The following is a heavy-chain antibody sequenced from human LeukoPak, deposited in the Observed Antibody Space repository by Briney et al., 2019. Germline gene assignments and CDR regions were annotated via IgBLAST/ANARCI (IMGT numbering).Heavy chain of an antibody. CDR1: GFTFSSYA. CDR3: ARRTIAVAGPLDY. J-gene: IGHJ4*02. V-gene: IGHV3-30*04. Sequence: GGSLRLSCAASGFTFSSYAMHWVRQSPGKGLEWVAVISYDGSDKFYADSVKGRFTISRDNSKNTLYLQMNSLRAEDTAVYYCARRTIAVAGPLDYWGQGTLVTVSS. CDR2: ISYDGSDK. D-gene: IGHD6-19*01.